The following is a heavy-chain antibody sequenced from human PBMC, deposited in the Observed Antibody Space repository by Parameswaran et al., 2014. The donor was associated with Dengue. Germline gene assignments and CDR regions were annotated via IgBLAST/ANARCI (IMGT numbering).Heavy chain of an antibody. CDR3: ARLPQEVGDFWSGYHRMLAPMGYGHYYYYGMDV. J-gene: IGHJ6*02. D-gene: IGHD3-3*01. V-gene: IGHV3-33*01. CDR2: IWYDGSNK. Sequence: WIRQPQGRAGVVAVIWYDGSNKYYADSVKGRFTISRDNSKNTLYLQMNSLRAEDTAVYYCARLPQEVGDFWSGYHRMLAPMGYGHYYYYGMDVWGQGTTVTVSS.